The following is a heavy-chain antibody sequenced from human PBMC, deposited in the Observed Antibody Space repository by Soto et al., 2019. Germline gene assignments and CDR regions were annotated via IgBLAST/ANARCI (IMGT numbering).Heavy chain of an antibody. CDR1: GGSISSSSYY. Sequence: SETLSLTCTVSGGSISSSSYYWGWIRQPPGKGLEWIGSIYYSGSTYYNPSLKSRVTISVDTSKNQFSLKLSSVTAADTAVYYCASLDYSNPPNWFDPWGQGTLVTVSS. V-gene: IGHV4-39*01. CDR2: IYYSGST. J-gene: IGHJ5*02. CDR3: ASLDYSNPPNWFDP. D-gene: IGHD4-4*01.